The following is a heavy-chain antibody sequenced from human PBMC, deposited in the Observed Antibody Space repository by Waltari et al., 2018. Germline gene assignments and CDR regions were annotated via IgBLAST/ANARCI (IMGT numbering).Heavy chain of an antibody. Sequence: SSYAISWVRPAPGQGLEWMGGIIPIFGTANYAQKFQGRVTITADESTSTAYMELSSLRSEDTAVYYCARYLTMIVSGKNYYYGMDVWGQGTTVTVSS. CDR1: SSYA. J-gene: IGHJ6*02. D-gene: IGHD3-22*01. V-gene: IGHV1-69*01. CDR3: ARYLTMIVSGKNYYYGMDV. CDR2: IIPIFGTA.